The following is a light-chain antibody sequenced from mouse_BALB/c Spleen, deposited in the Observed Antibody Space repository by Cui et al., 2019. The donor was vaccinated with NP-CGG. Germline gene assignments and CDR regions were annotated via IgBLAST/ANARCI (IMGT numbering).Light chain of an antibody. CDR2: GTN. Sequence: QTVVTQESALTTSPGETVTLPCCSSTGAVTTSNYANWVQEKPDHLFTGLIGGTNNRAPGVPASFSGSLIGDKAALTITGTQTEDEAIYFCALWYSNHWVFGGGTKLTVL. CDR1: TGAVTTSNY. V-gene: IGLV1*01. J-gene: IGLJ1*01. CDR3: ALWYSNHWV.